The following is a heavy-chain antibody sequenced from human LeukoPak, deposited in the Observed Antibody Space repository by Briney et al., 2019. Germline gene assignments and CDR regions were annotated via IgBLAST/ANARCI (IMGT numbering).Heavy chain of an antibody. J-gene: IGHJ4*02. CDR2: IYYSGST. CDR3: ARRTSSNYVDS. Sequence: PSETLSLTCTVSGGSINSGRNYWNWIRQPPGKGLEWLGYIYYSGSTHSSPSVRSRVTMSLDTSKNQFSLRLSSVTAADTAVYYCARRTSSNYVDSWGQGTLVTVSS. CDR1: GGSINSGRNY. V-gene: IGHV4-61*01. D-gene: IGHD4-11*01.